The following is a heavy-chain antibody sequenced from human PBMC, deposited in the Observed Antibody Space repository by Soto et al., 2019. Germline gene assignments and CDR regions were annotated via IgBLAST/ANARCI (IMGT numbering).Heavy chain of an antibody. CDR1: GGSISTTSYY. CDR3: ARQDDFWSGYNSFDP. CDR2: IYYNGFT. Sequence: SETLSLTCSVSGGSISTTSYYWAWIRQPPGKGLEWVGSIYYNGFTYYNPSLKSRLTISVDTSKHQFSLRLSSVTAADTALYYCARQDDFWSGYNSFDPWGQGTLVTVSS. V-gene: IGHV4-39*01. D-gene: IGHD3-3*01. J-gene: IGHJ5*02.